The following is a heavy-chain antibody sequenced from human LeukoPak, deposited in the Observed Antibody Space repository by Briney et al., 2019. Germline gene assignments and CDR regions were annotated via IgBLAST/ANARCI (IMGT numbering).Heavy chain of an antibody. V-gene: IGHV1-2*02. Sequence: ASVKVSCKASGYTFTGYYMHWVRQAPGQGLEGMGWINPNSGGTNYAQKFQGRVTMTRDTSISTAYMELSRLRSDDTAVYYCARVVPAVEVYNWFDPWGQGTLVTVSS. CDR3: ARVVPAVEVYNWFDP. CDR2: INPNSGGT. J-gene: IGHJ5*02. CDR1: GYTFTGYY. D-gene: IGHD2-2*01.